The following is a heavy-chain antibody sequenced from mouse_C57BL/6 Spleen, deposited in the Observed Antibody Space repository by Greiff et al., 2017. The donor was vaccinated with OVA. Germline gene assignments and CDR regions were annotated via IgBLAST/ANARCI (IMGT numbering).Heavy chain of an antibody. J-gene: IGHJ3*01. CDR2: INPNYGTT. CDR1: GYSFTDYN. CDR3: GTGTWFAY. V-gene: IGHV1-39*01. D-gene: IGHD4-1*01. Sequence: VQLQQSGPELVKPGASVTLSCKASGYSFTDYNMHWVKQSNGKSLEWIGVINPNYGTTSYNQKFKGKATLTVDQSSSTAYMQLNSLTSEDSAVYYCGTGTWFAYWGQGTLVTVSA.